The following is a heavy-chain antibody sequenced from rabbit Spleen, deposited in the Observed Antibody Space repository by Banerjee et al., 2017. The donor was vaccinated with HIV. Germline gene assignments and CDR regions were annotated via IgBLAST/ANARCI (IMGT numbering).Heavy chain of an antibody. Sequence: QQQLEESGGGLVKPGGTLTLTCKASGIDFSSYYYMSWVRQPPGKGLEWIACIAVGSGGFTYYANWAKGRFTISKTSSTTVTLHMTSLTAADTATYCCARDTGTSFSSYGMDLWGQGTLVSVS. D-gene: IGHD8-1*01. V-gene: IGHV1S45*01. J-gene: IGHJ6*01. CDR3: ARDTGTSFSSYGMDL. CDR1: GIDFSSYYY. CDR2: IAVGSGGFT.